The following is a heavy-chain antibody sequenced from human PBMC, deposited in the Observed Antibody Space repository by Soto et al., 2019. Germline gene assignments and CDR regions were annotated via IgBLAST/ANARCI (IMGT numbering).Heavy chain of an antibody. D-gene: IGHD2-2*01. J-gene: IGHJ6*02. CDR2: IIPMFGIA. Sequence: QVQLVQSGAEVKKPGSSVKVSCKGSGGNRYTITWVRQAPGQGLEWMGRIIPMFGIATYAQNFQGRVTISADKSTSTAYMELSSPRSEDTAVYDCARDSGRSDVVPAAISAMDVWGQGTTVTVSS. CDR1: GGNRYT. CDR3: ARDSGRSDVVPAAISAMDV. V-gene: IGHV1-69*08.